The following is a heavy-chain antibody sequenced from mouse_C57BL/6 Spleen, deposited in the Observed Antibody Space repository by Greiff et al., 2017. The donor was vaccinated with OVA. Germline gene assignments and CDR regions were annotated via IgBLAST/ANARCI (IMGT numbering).Heavy chain of an antibody. D-gene: IGHD2-13*01. CDR3: ARGHCDGYFDV. CDR1: GYAFTNYL. Sequence: QVQLQQSGAELVRPGTSVKVSCKASGYAFTNYLIEWVKQRPGQGLEWIGVINPGSGGTNYNEKFKGKATLTADKSSSTAYMQLSSLTSEDSAVYCCARGHCDGYFDVWGTGTTVTVSS. CDR2: INPGSGGT. J-gene: IGHJ1*03. V-gene: IGHV1-54*01.